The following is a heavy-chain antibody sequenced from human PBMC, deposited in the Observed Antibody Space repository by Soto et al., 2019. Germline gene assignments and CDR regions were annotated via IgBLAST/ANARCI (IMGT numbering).Heavy chain of an antibody. CDR3: ARGSPGYSYGYKTPSFFDY. CDR1: GGTFSSYA. CDR2: IIPIFGTA. J-gene: IGHJ4*02. D-gene: IGHD5-18*01. V-gene: IGHV1-69*01. Sequence: QVQLVQSGAEVKKPGSSVKVSCKASGGTFSSYAISWVRQAPGQGLEWMGGIIPIFGTANYAQKFQGRVTITADESTSTAYMELSSLGSEDTAVYYCARGSPGYSYGYKTPSFFDYWGQGTLVTVSS.